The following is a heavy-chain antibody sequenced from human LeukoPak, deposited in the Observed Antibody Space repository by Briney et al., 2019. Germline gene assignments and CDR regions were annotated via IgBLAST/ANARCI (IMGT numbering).Heavy chain of an antibody. CDR1: GYPFTSYG. V-gene: IGHV1-18*04. J-gene: IGHJ4*02. D-gene: IGHD4-17*01. CDR2: ISTYNDNT. Sequence: ASVKVSCKASGYPFTSYGSSWVRQAPGQGLEWMGRISTYNDNTHYAQKLQGRVTMTTDTSTSTAYMELRSLRSDDTAVYYCARDGDYGDYFDYCGQGTLVTVSS. CDR3: ARDGDYGDYFDY.